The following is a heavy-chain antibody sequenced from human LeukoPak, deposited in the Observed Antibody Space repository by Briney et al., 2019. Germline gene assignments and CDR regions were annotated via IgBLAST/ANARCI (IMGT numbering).Heavy chain of an antibody. Sequence: SETLSLTCTVSGGSIGYNYWNWIRQSPERGLEWIGYISSSGSIDYTPSLRSRVTMSLDTSKNHLSLNLRSVSAADTAIYYCAGYDHTNYLAYWGQGTLVTVAS. D-gene: IGHD1-14*01. CDR3: AGYDHTNYLAY. CDR2: ISSSGSI. J-gene: IGHJ4*02. V-gene: IGHV4-59*13. CDR1: GGSIGYNY.